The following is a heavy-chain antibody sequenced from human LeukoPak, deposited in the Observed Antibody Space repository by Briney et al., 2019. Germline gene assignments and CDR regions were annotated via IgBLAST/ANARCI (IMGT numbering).Heavy chain of an antibody. J-gene: IGHJ4*02. Sequence: GGSLRLSCAASGFTFSSYAMHWVRQAPGKGLEWVAVISYDGSNKYYADSVKGRFTISRDNSKNTLYLQMNSLRAEDTAVYYCARPLNYDILTGYLDYWGQGTQVTVSS. CDR1: GFTFSSYA. CDR2: ISYDGSNK. CDR3: ARPLNYDILTGYLDY. V-gene: IGHV3-30*04. D-gene: IGHD3-9*01.